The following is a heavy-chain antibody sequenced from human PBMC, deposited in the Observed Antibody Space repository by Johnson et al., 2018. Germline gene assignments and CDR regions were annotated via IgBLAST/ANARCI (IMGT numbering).Heavy chain of an antibody. D-gene: IGHD3-16*01. V-gene: IGHV4-34*11. CDR2: IYYSGSP. Sequence: QVQLQQWGAGLLKPSETLSLTCAVYGGSFSGYYWSWIRQPPGKGLEWIGYIYYSGSPNYNPSLKSLVTISVDTSKNQFSLKLSSLTAADRDVYSCARGGGDYYYDYGMDVCGQGTTVTVSS. J-gene: IGHJ6*02. CDR1: GGSFSGYY. CDR3: ARGGGDYYYDYGMDV.